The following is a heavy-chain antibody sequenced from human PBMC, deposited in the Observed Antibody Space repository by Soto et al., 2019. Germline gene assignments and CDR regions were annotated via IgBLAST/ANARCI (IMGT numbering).Heavy chain of an antibody. CDR3: ARGLRMVSNYYFDY. CDR1: GGSISSSSYY. J-gene: IGHJ4*02. V-gene: IGHV4-39*07. CDR2: IYYSGST. Sequence: SETLSLTCTVSGGSISSSSYYWGWIRQPPGKGLEWIGSIYYSGSTYYNPSLKSRVTISVDTSKNQFSLKLSSVTAADTAVYYCARGLRMVSNYYFDYWGQGTLVTVS. D-gene: IGHD2-8*01.